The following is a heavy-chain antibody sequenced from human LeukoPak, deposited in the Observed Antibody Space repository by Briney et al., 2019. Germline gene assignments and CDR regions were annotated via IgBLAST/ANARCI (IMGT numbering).Heavy chain of an antibody. CDR2: FSTTSPYM. V-gene: IGHV3-21*01. CDR1: GFTFSTYA. J-gene: IGHJ4*02. Sequence: GGSLTLSCAASGFTFSTYAMNWVRQAPGKGLEWVSSFSTTSPYMYYADSVTGRFTISRDNAKNSLYLQMNSLRAEDTAVYYCARGLVIVPAAMDHWVQGTLVTVSS. D-gene: IGHD2-2*01. CDR3: ARGLVIVPAAMDH.